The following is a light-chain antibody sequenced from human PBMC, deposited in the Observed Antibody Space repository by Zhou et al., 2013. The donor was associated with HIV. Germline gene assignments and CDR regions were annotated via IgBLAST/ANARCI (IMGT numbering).Light chain of an antibody. CDR1: SSDVGSYNR. V-gene: IGLV2-18*02. J-gene: IGLJ1*01. Sequence: QSALTQPASVSGSPGQSIAISCTGTSSDVGSYNRVSWYQQSPGTGPKLMIYEVSNRPSGVPDRFSGSKSGNTASLTISGLQAEDEADYYCSSYSNXSTLXVFGTGTKVTV. CDR3: SSYSNXSTLXV. CDR2: EVS.